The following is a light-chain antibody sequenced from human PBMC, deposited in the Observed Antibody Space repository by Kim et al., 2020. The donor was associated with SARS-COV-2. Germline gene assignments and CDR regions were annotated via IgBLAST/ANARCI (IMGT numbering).Light chain of an antibody. Sequence: ASVKVTCTLSSGHSSYAIAWHQQQPEKGPRYLMKLNSDGSHGKGDGIPDRFSGSSSGAERYLTISSLQSEDEADYYCQTWGTGIWVFGGGTKLTVL. CDR1: SGHSSYA. V-gene: IGLV4-69*01. J-gene: IGLJ3*02. CDR2: LNSDGSH. CDR3: QTWGTGIWV.